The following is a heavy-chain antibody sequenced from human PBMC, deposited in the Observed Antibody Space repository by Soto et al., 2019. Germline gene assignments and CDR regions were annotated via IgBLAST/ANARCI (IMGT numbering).Heavy chain of an antibody. Sequence: QVQLQESGPGLVKPSQTLSLTCTVSGGSISSGGYYWSWIRQHPGKGLEWIGYIYYSGSTYYNPSRKSRVTISVDTSKNQYSLKLSSVTAADTAVYYCARGGYYYDSSGYYNRNAFDIWGQGTMVTVSS. CDR1: GGSISSGGYY. CDR2: IYYSGST. D-gene: IGHD3-22*01. V-gene: IGHV4-31*03. J-gene: IGHJ3*02. CDR3: ARGGYYYDSSGYYNRNAFDI.